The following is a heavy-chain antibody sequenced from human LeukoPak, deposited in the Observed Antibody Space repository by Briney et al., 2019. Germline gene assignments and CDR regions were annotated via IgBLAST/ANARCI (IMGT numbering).Heavy chain of an antibody. CDR3: ASPSGGDGYNPDFDY. D-gene: IGHD5-24*01. CDR2: MNPNSGNT. CDR1: GYTFTSYD. J-gene: IGHJ4*02. V-gene: IGHV1-8*01. Sequence: ASVKVSCKASGYTFTSYDINWVRQATGQGLEWMGWMNPNSGNTGYAQKFQGRVTMTRNTSISTAYMELSSLRSEDTAVYYCASPSGGDGYNPDFDYWGQGTLVTVSS.